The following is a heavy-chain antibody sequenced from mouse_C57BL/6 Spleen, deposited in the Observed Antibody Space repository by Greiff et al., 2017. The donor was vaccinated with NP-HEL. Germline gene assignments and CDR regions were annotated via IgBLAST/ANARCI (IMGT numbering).Heavy chain of an antibody. Sequence: EVQLQQSGAELVRPGASVKLSCTASGFNIKDDYMHWVKQRPEQGLEWIGWIDPENGDTEYAAKFQGKATITADTSSNTAYLQLSSLTSEDTAVYCCTTFTARWYFDVWGTGTTVTVSS. D-gene: IGHD1-2*01. CDR1: GFNIKDDY. CDR2: IDPENGDT. J-gene: IGHJ1*03. CDR3: TTFTARWYFDV. V-gene: IGHV14-4*01.